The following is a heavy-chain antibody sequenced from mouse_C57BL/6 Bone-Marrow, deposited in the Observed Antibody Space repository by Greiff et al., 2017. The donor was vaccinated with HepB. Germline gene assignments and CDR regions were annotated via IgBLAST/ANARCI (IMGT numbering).Heavy chain of an antibody. V-gene: IGHV1-15*01. CDR1: GYTFTDYE. Sequence: VQLVESGAELVRPGASVTLSCKASGYTFTDYEMHWVKQTPVHGLEWIGAIDPETGGTAYNQKFKGKAILTADKSSSTAYMELRSLTSEDSAVYYCTSRGCYVDYWGQGTTLTVSS. CDR2: IDPETGGT. CDR3: TSRGCYVDY. J-gene: IGHJ2*01. D-gene: IGHD1-1*02.